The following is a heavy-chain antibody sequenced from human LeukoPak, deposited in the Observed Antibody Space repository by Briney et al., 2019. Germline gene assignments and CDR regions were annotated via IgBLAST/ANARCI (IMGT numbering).Heavy chain of an antibody. J-gene: IGHJ4*02. V-gene: IGHV4-59*05. CDR1: GGSITNYY. Sequence: SETLSLTCTVSGGSITNYYWTWIRQPPGKGLEWIGSIYYSGSTYYNPSLQSRVTIYVDQSKNQFSLKLGPVTAADTAVYYCARQDYGSGSPDYWGQGTLVTVSS. CDR2: IYYSGST. CDR3: ARQDYGSGSPDY. D-gene: IGHD3-10*01.